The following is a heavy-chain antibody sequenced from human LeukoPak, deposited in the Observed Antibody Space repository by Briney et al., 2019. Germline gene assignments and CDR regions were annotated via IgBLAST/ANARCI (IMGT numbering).Heavy chain of an antibody. CDR3: ARDVSGSSSSGHYYHYYYMDV. CDR2: INTNTGNP. Sequence: GASVKVSCKASGYTFTRYAMNWVRQAPGQGLEWMGWINTNTGNPTYAQGFTGRFVFSLDTPVSTAYLQISSLKAEDTAVYYCARDVSGSSSSGHYYHYYYMDVWGKGTTVTVSS. J-gene: IGHJ6*03. V-gene: IGHV7-4-1*02. CDR1: GYTFTRYA. D-gene: IGHD6-6*01.